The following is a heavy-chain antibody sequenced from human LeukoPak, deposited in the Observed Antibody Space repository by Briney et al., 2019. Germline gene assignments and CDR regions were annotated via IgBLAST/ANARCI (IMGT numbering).Heavy chain of an antibody. CDR3: ARAPSLYYGSGRNHWYYFDY. CDR2: IYNSGST. CDR1: GGSISSGYYY. J-gene: IGHJ4*02. Sequence: TTSETLSLTCTVSGGSISSGYYYWSWIRQPAGKGLEWIGRIYNSGSTNYNPSLKSRVTISVDTSKNQFSLKLSSVTAADTAVYYCARAPSLYYGSGRNHWYYFDYWGQGTLVTVSS. D-gene: IGHD3-10*01. V-gene: IGHV4-61*02.